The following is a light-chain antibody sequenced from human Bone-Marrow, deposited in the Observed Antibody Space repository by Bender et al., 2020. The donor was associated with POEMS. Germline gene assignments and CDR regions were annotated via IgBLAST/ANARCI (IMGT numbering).Light chain of an antibody. CDR2: EVN. V-gene: IGLV2-8*01. CDR1: SSDIGDYNY. J-gene: IGLJ1*01. Sequence: QSALTQPPSASGSPGQSVTISCTGTSSDIGDYNYVSWYQQHPGKAPKLIIFEVNQRPSGVPDRFSGAKSGNTASLTISGLQAEDEADYYCCSSTLSDTLIFGSGTRVSVL. CDR3: CSSTLSDTLI.